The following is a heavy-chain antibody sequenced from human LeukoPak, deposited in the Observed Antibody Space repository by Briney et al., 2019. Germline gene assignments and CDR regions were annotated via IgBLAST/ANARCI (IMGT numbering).Heavy chain of an antibody. J-gene: IGHJ3*01. CDR2: INSDGSST. CDR3: ARDSTFRGTGPNV. CDR1: GFTFDNYW. D-gene: IGHD2-8*02. Sequence: GGSLRLSCAASGFTFDNYWMHWVRQAPGKGLVWVARINSDGSSTNYADSVKGRFTISRDNAKNTLYLQVNSLRAEDTAVYYCARDSTFRGTGPNVWGQGTMVIVSS. V-gene: IGHV3-74*01.